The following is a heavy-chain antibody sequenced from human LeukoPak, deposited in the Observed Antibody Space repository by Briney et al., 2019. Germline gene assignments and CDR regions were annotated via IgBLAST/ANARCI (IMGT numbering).Heavy chain of an antibody. CDR1: GFTFDDYG. CDR2: INWNGGST. CDR3: ARGGYYGSGRYYFDS. D-gene: IGHD3-3*01. V-gene: IGHV3-20*04. J-gene: IGHJ4*02. Sequence: AGGFLRLSCAASGFTFDDYGMSWVRQAPGKGLEWVSGINWNGGSTGYADSVKGRFTISRDNAKNTLHLQMNSLRAEDTAVYYCARGGYYGSGRYYFDSWGQGTLVTVSS.